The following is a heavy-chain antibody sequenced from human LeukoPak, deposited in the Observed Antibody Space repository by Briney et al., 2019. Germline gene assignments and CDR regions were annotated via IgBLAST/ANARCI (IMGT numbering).Heavy chain of an antibody. D-gene: IGHD6-6*01. Sequence: SETLSLTCAVYGGSSSGYYWSWIRQPPGKGLEWIGEINHSGSTNYNPSLKSRVTISVDTSKNQFSLKLSSVTAANTAVYYCASVSSSSNLFDYWGQGTLVTVSS. CDR3: ASVSSSSNLFDY. V-gene: IGHV4-34*01. CDR1: GGSSSGYY. CDR2: INHSGST. J-gene: IGHJ4*02.